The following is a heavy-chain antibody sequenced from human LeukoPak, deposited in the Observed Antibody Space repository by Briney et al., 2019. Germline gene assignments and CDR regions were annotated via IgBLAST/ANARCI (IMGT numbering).Heavy chain of an antibody. CDR1: GGSISSYY. V-gene: IGHV4-59*08. CDR2: IYYSGST. Sequence: SSETLSLTCTVSGGSISSYYWSWIRQPPGKGLEWIGYIYYSGSTNYNPSLKSRVTISVDTSKNQFSLKLSSVTAADTAVYYCARHSGLRSPLGVWGKGTTVTVSS. D-gene: IGHD3-3*01. CDR3: ARHSGLRSPLGV. J-gene: IGHJ6*04.